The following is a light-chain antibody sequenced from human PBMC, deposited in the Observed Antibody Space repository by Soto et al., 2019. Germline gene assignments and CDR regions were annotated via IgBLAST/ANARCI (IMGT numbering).Light chain of an antibody. Sequence: EIVLTQSPATLSLSPGERATLSCRASQSVSSYLAWYQQKPGQAPRLLIYDASNSAAGIPARFSGSGSGTDFTLTISSLEPEDFAVYYCQLEDTFGQGTKLEIK. CDR2: DAS. V-gene: IGKV3-11*01. CDR1: QSVSSY. CDR3: QLEDT. J-gene: IGKJ2*01.